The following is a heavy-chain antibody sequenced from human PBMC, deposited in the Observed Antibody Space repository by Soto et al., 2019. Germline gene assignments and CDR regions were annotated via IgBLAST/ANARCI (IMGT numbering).Heavy chain of an antibody. CDR3: AKLRYFDWSAYDWFEY. CDR1: GFTFSSYA. V-gene: IGHV3-23*01. Sequence: EVQLLESGGGLVQTGGSLRLSCAASGFTFSSYAMTWVRQAPGKGLGWVSGISGSGATTSYADSVKGRFTVSRANSKNTLYLQMHTLRVEDTAVYPCAKLRYFDWSAYDWFEYWGQGTPVIVSS. D-gene: IGHD3-9*01. J-gene: IGHJ5*01. CDR2: ISGSGATT.